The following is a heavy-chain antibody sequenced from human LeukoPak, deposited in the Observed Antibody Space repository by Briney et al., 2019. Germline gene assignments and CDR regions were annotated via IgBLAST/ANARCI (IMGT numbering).Heavy chain of an antibody. D-gene: IGHD3-10*01. CDR3: ARTVDGSIDY. V-gene: IGHV3-53*01. CDR2: LYTVGGR. CDR1: GFTVSNNY. J-gene: IGHJ4*02. Sequence: PGGSLRLSCAASGFTVSNNYMSWVRQAPGKGLEWVSILYTVGGRYYADFVKGRFTISRDESKNTLYLQMDNLRAEDTAVYYCARTVDGSIDYWGQGTLVTVSS.